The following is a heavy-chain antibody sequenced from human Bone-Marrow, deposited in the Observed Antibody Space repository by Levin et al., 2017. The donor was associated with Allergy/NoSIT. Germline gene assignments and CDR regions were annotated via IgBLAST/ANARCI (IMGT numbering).Heavy chain of an antibody. J-gene: IGHJ6*02. CDR3: ARDRGTGTAKYYYYATDV. Sequence: GGSLRLSCTASGFTFRTYNMIWVRQAPGKGLEWVSSISPNSKYIYYADSVRGRFTNSRDDAKNSLDLQMNTLRAGDTAVYYCARDRGTGTAKYYYYATDVWGQGTTVTVSS. V-gene: IGHV3-21*01. D-gene: IGHD1-7*01. CDR1: GFTFRTYN. CDR2: ISPNSKYI.